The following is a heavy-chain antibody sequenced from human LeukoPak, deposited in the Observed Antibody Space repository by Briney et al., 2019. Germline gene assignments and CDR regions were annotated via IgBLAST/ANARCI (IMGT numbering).Heavy chain of an antibody. J-gene: IGHJ4*02. V-gene: IGHV3-15*01. CDR1: GFAFSNPW. Sequence: GGSLRFSCAASGFAFSNPWLSWVRQAPGKGLEWVGRIKSKTDGGTADYAAPVEGRFTISRDDSKNTLYLQMNSLKTEDTAVYYCTTLYNPDYWGQGTLVTVSS. CDR2: IKSKTDGGTA. CDR3: TTLYNPDY. D-gene: IGHD1-1*01.